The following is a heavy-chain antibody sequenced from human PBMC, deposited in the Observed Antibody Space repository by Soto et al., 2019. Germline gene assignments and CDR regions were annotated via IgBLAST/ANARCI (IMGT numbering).Heavy chain of an antibody. CDR3: ARDHYYDSSGYYYEH. CDR1: GGTFSSYA. V-gene: IGHV1-69*13. D-gene: IGHD3-22*01. J-gene: IGHJ1*01. Sequence: GASVKVSCKASGGTFSSYAISLGRQAPGQGLEWMGGIIPIFGTANYAQKFQGRVTITADESTSTAYMELSSLRSEDTAVYYCARDHYYDSSGYYYEHWGQGTLVTVSS. CDR2: IIPIFGTA.